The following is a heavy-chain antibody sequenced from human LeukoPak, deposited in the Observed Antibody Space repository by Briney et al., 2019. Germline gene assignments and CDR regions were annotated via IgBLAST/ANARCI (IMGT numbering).Heavy chain of an antibody. D-gene: IGHD1-26*01. V-gene: IGHV6-1*01. CDR3: ARDTRGGSYGDAPYYLDY. CDR1: GDSVSGNSAA. J-gene: IGHJ4*02. Sequence: SQTLSLTCAISGDSVSGNSAACNWIRLSPSRCLEWLGRAYYRFKWYNDYALSVKSRLTIKPDTSKNQFSLQLTSVTPEDTAVYYCARDTRGGSYGDAPYYLDYWGQASLVTVSS. CDR2: AYYRFKWYN.